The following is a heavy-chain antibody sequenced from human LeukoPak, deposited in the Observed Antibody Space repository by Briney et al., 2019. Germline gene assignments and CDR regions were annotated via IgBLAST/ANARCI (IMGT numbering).Heavy chain of an antibody. D-gene: IGHD2-15*01. CDR2: INHSGST. CDR3: ARGSPLTIVVVVAATWLHGMDV. CDR1: GYSISSSNW. J-gene: IGHJ6*02. Sequence: SETLSLTCAVSGYSISSSNWWGWIRQPPGKGLEWIGEINHSGSTNYNPSLKSRVTISVDTSKNQFSLKLSSVTAADTAVYYCARGSPLTIVVVVAATWLHGMDVWGQGTTVTVSS. V-gene: IGHV4-28*03.